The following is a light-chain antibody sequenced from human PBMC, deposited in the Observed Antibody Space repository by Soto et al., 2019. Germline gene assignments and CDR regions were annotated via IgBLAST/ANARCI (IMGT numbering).Light chain of an antibody. Sequence: QSVLTQPASVSGSPGQSITISCTGTNSDVGGYNYVSWYQQHPGKAPELMIYEVSHRPSGVSNRFSGSKSDNTASLTISGLQADDEADYYCCSYTDSRTHIFGSGTKVTVL. CDR1: NSDVGGYNY. J-gene: IGLJ1*01. CDR3: CSYTDSRTHI. V-gene: IGLV2-14*01. CDR2: EVS.